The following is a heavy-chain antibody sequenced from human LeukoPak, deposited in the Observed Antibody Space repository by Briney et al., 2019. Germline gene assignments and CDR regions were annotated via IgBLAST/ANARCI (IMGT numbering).Heavy chain of an antibody. CDR1: GFTFSSYA. J-gene: IGHJ4*02. Sequence: GGSLRLSCAASGFTFSSYAMSWVRQAPGKGLEWVSAISGGGGSTYYADSVKGRFTISRDNSKNTLYLQMNSLRAEDTAVYYWAKDGTDYYGSGSYYYGAAAHYYFDYWGQGTLVTVSS. CDR2: ISGGGGST. CDR3: AKDGTDYYGSGSYYYGAAAHYYFDY. D-gene: IGHD3-10*01. V-gene: IGHV3-23*01.